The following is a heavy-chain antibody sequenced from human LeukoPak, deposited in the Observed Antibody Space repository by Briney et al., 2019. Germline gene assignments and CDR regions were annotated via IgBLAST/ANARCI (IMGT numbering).Heavy chain of an antibody. V-gene: IGHV3-48*01. CDR3: ARDLYYDFWSGYYAPSDYFDY. J-gene: IGHJ4*02. Sequence: GGSLRLSCAASGFTFSSYSMNWVRQAPGKGLEWVSYISSSSSTIYYADSVKGRFTISRDNAKNSLYLQMNSLRAEDTAVYYCARDLYYDFWSGYYAPSDYFDYWGQGTLVTVSS. D-gene: IGHD3-3*01. CDR2: ISSSSSTI. CDR1: GFTFSSYS.